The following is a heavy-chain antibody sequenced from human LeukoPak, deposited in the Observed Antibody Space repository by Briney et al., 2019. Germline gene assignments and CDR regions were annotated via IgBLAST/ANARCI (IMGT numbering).Heavy chain of an antibody. CDR1: GFGFSDAW. D-gene: IGHD3-10*01. CDR3: TTYGSGRKFDY. V-gene: IGHV3-15*04. Sequence: AGGSLRLSCAVSGFGFSDAWMSWVRQTPGKGLEWVGRIESKTDGGTTDYAALVKGRFTISRDDSTNTLYLQMNSLKSEDTAVYYCTTYGSGRKFDYWGQGVLVTVSS. J-gene: IGHJ4*02. CDR2: IESKTDGGTT.